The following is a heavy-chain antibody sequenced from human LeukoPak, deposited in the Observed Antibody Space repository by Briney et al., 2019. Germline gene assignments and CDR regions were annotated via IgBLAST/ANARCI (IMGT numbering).Heavy chain of an antibody. Sequence: ASVKVSCKASGYTFTRYDINWVRQAPGQGLEWMGWMNPKNGNTGYAQKFQGRVTMTRSTSIDTAYMELNNLTSDDTAAYYCARGFYYYGLDVWGQGTTVTVSS. CDR1: GYTFTRYD. J-gene: IGHJ6*02. CDR3: ARGFYYYGLDV. V-gene: IGHV1-8*01. CDR2: MNPKNGNT.